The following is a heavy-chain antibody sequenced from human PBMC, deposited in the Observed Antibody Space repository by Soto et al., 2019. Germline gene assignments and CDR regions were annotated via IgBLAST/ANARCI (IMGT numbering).Heavy chain of an antibody. CDR2: IYYSGST. V-gene: IGHV4-59*01. CDR1: GGSIRSYY. J-gene: IGHJ4*02. D-gene: IGHD4-17*01. CDR3: ARRYGDAVDY. Sequence: QVQLQESGPGLVKPSETLSLTCTVSGGSIRSYYWSWIRQPPGKGLEWIGYIYYSGSTNYNPSLKSRVTISVDTSKNPFSLKLSSVTAADTAVYYCARRYGDAVDYWGQGTLVTVSS.